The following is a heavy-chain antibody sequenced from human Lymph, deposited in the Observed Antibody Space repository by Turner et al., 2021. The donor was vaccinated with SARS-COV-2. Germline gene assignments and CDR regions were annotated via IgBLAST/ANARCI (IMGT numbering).Heavy chain of an antibody. CDR2: ISYDGSNK. CDR1: GFTFSSYA. CDR3: ARPTYYDSSGYSPVAVWYFDL. J-gene: IGHJ2*01. D-gene: IGHD3-22*01. Sequence: QVQLVESGGGVVQPGRSLRLSCAASGFTFSSYAMHWVRQAPGKGLEWVAVISYDGSNKYYADSVKGRFTISRDNSKNTLYLQMNSVRAEDTAVYYCARPTYYDSSGYSPVAVWYFDLWGRGTLVTVSS. V-gene: IGHV3-30-3*01.